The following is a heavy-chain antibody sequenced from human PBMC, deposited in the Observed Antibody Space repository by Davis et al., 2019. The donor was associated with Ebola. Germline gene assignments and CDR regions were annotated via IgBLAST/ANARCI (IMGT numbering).Heavy chain of an antibody. CDR1: GFTFGDYA. J-gene: IGHJ6*02. Sequence: PGGSLRLSCTASGFTFGDYAMSWVRQAPGKGLEWVGFIRSKAYGGTTEYAASVKGRFTISRDDSKSIAYLQMNSLKTEDTAVYYCTRDLNYYYGMDVWGQGTTVTVSS. CDR2: IRSKAYGGTT. V-gene: IGHV3-49*04. CDR3: TRDLNYYYGMDV.